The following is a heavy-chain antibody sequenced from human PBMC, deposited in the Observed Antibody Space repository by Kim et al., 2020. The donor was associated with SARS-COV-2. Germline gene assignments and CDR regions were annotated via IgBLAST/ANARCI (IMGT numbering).Heavy chain of an antibody. CDR2: FSGSGGST. CDR3: AKCRAYFDWLADFDY. Sequence: GGSLRLSCAASGFTFSSYAMSWVRQAPGKGLEWVSAFSGSGGSTYYADSVKGRFTISRDNSKNTLYLQMNSLRAEDTAVYYCAKCRAYFDWLADFDYWGQGTLVTVSS. V-gene: IGHV3-23*01. J-gene: IGHJ4*02. D-gene: IGHD3-9*01. CDR1: GFTFSSYA.